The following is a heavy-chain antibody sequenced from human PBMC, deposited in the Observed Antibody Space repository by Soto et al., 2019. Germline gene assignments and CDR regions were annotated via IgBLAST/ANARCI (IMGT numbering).Heavy chain of an antibody. D-gene: IGHD4-17*01. Sequence: QVQLQESGPGLVKPSETLSLTCTVSGGSISSYYWSWIRQPPGKGLEWIGYIYYSGSTNYNPSLKSRVTISVDTSTNQFSLKRSSVTAADTAVYYCARNLGTTVTSVYFDYRGQGTLVTVSS. CDR1: GGSISSYY. CDR2: IYYSGST. J-gene: IGHJ4*02. CDR3: ARNLGTTVTSVYFDY. V-gene: IGHV4-59*08.